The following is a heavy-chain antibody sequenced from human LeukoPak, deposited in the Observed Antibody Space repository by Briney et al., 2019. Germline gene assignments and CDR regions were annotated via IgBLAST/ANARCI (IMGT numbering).Heavy chain of an antibody. V-gene: IGHV3-64D*06. J-gene: IGHJ4*02. CDR1: GFTFSTYI. CDR2: ITGNGGST. CDR3: ARRDDYSAYDC. Sequence: GGSLRLSCAASGFTFSTYIMHWVRQAPGKGLETVSAITGNGGSTFYADSVKGRFTISRDNSKNTLYLQMSSLRAEDTAMYYCARRDDYSAYDCWGQGTLVTVSS. D-gene: IGHD5-24*01.